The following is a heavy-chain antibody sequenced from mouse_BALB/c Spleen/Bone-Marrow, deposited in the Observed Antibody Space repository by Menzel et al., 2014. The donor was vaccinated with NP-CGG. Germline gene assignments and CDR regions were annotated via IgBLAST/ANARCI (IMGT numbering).Heavy chain of an antibody. CDR1: GYAFSSYW. CDR2: IYPGDGDT. D-gene: IGHD1-1*01. J-gene: IGHJ2*01. V-gene: IGHV1-80*01. Sequence: QVQLKQSGAELVRPGSSVKISCKASGYAFSSYWMNWVKQRPGQGLEWIGQIYPGDGDTNYNGKFKGKATLTADKSSSTAYMQLSSLTSEDSAVYFCARRGYYGSSYYFDYWGQGTTPTVSS. CDR3: ARRGYYGSSYYFDY.